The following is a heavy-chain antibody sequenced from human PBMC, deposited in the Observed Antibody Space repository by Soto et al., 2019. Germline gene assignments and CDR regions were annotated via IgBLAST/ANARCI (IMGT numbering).Heavy chain of an antibody. J-gene: IGHJ3*02. CDR2: IYSGGST. Sequence: GGSLRLSCAASGFTVSSNYMSWVRQAPGKGLEWVSVIYSGGSTYYADSVKGRFTISRDNSKSTLYLQMNSLRAEDTAVYYCASVHYYDSSGYYGPFDIWGQGTMVTVSS. D-gene: IGHD3-22*01. CDR1: GFTVSSNY. CDR3: ASVHYYDSSGYYGPFDI. V-gene: IGHV3-53*01.